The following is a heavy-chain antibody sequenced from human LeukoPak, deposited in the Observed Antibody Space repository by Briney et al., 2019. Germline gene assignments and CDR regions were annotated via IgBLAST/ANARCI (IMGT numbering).Heavy chain of an antibody. Sequence: GGSLRLSCAASGFTFSSYSMNWVRLAPGKGLEWVSSISSSSSYIYYADSVKGRFTISRDNAKNSLYLQMNSLRAEDTAVYYCARGPAATYDYRGQGTLVTVSS. V-gene: IGHV3-21*01. CDR3: ARGPAATYDY. CDR2: ISSSSSYI. CDR1: GFTFSSYS. J-gene: IGHJ4*02. D-gene: IGHD2-2*01.